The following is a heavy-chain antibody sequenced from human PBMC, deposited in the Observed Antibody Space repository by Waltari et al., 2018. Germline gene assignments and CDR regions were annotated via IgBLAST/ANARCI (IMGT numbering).Heavy chain of an antibody. CDR2: IIPIFGTA. V-gene: IGHV1-69*05. J-gene: IGHJ6*02. D-gene: IGHD2-8*02. CDR3: ARHLVVYAPSRYYYYYGMDV. Sequence: QVQLVQSGAEVKKPGSSVKVSCKASGGTFSSYAVSWLRKAPGQGLEWMGGIIPIFGTANYAQKFQGRVTITTDESTSTAYMELSSLRSEDTAVYYCARHLVVYAPSRYYYYYGMDVWGQGTTVTVSS. CDR1: GGTFSSYA.